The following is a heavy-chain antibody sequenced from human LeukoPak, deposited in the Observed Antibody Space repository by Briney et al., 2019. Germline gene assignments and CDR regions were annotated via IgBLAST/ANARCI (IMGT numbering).Heavy chain of an antibody. D-gene: IGHD3-3*01. CDR2: INAGNGNT. Sequence: ASVKVSCKASGYTFTTYAMHWVRQAPGQRLEWMGWINAGNGNTKYSQKFQGRVTITRDTSASTAYMELSSLRSEDTAVYYCARYKDYDFWRARDYYGMDVWGQGTTVTVSS. V-gene: IGHV1-3*01. CDR3: ARYKDYDFWRARDYYGMDV. J-gene: IGHJ6*02. CDR1: GYTFTTYA.